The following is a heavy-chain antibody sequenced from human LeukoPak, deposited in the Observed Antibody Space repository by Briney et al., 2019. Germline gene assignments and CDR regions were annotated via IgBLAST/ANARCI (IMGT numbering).Heavy chain of an antibody. CDR3: ARDDGSSWASGAFDI. Sequence: GGFLRLSCAASGFTFSSYAMHWVRQAPGKGLEWVAVISYDGSNKYYADSVKGRFTISRDNSKNTLYLQMNSLRAEDTAVYYCARDDGSSWASGAFDIWGQGTMVTVSS. V-gene: IGHV3-30-3*01. CDR1: GFTFSSYA. J-gene: IGHJ3*02. D-gene: IGHD6-13*01. CDR2: ISYDGSNK.